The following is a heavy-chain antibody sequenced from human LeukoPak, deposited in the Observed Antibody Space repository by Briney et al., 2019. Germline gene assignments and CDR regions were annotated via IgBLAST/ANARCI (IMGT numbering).Heavy chain of an antibody. CDR2: ISSNGGSI. J-gene: IGHJ4*02. CDR3: AKGSSGARPYFFDY. Sequence: GGSLRLSCSASGFTFSSYAIQWVRQAPGKGLEYVSAISSNGGSIYYADSVKGRFTISRDNSKNTLYLQMNSLRAEDTAVYYCAKGSSGARPYFFDYWGQGTLITVSS. V-gene: IGHV3-64*04. CDR1: GFTFSSYA.